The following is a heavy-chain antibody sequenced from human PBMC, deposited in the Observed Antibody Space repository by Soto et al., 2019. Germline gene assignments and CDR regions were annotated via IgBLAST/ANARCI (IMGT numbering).Heavy chain of an antibody. D-gene: IGHD4-17*01. CDR1: GFTFSSFW. V-gene: IGHV3-74*01. J-gene: IGHJ5*02. CDR2: ASPDGTST. Sequence: PGGSLRLSXAASGFTFSSFWMHWVRQAPGKGLVWVSRASPDGTSTSYADSVKGRFTISRDNAKNTLYMQMNSLRAEDTAVYYCTRHGSGDYFLFDPWGQGTLVTVSS. CDR3: TRHGSGDYFLFDP.